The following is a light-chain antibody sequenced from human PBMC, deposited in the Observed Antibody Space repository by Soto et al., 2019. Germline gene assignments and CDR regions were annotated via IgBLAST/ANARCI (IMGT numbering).Light chain of an antibody. CDR2: DAS. Sequence: DILLTQSPGPLSLSPGERATLSWTASQNVRRNLAWYQQKVGQVPRLLIRDASTRATGVPARFSGSGSGTDFTLTISSLEPADFAVYYCQQRSSWPPITFGQGTRLEIK. CDR1: QNVRRN. CDR3: QQRSSWPPIT. V-gene: IGKV3-11*01. J-gene: IGKJ5*01.